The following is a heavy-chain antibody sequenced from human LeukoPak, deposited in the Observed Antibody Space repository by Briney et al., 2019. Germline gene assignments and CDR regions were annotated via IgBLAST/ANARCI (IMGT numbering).Heavy chain of an antibody. J-gene: IGHJ4*02. D-gene: IGHD3-9*01. CDR2: IYHSGST. CDR1: GGSISSGVYY. CDR3: SRSRVLRYFDLLFPFDD. Sequence: SQTLSLTCTVSGGSISSGVYYWSWIRQPPGKGLEWLGYIYHSGSTYYNPSLKIRVTISVDTSKNQFSLKLSSVTAAGTAVYYCSRSRVLRYFDLLFPFDDCGQGTLVSVSS. V-gene: IGHV4-30-4*08.